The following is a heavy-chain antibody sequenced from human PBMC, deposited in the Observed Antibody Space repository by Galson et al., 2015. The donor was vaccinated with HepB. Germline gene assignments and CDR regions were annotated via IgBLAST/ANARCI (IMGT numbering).Heavy chain of an antibody. Sequence: SVKVSCKASGYNFITPAMQWARQAPGQRLEWMGWINAGNGNTRYSQKFQGRVTITRDTSASTVYLELSSLRSEDTAVYYCANSIRNYFDYWGQGTLVTVSS. CDR3: ANSIRNYFDY. CDR1: GYNFITPA. J-gene: IGHJ4*02. V-gene: IGHV1-3*01. CDR2: INAGNGNT. D-gene: IGHD2-15*01.